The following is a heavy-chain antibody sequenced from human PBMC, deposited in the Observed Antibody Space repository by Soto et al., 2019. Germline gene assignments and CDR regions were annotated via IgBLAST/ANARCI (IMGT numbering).Heavy chain of an antibody. CDR2: IWYDGSNK. J-gene: IGHJ6*02. CDR1: GFTFSSYG. V-gene: IGHV3-33*01. CDR3: ARDLIVVVTANETYYYYYYGMDV. Sequence: GGSLRLSCAASGFTFSSYGMHWVRQAPGKGLEWVAVIWYDGSNKYYADSVKGRFTISRDNSKNTLYLQMNSLRAEDTAVYYCARDLIVVVTANETYYYYYYGMDVWGQGTTVTVSS. D-gene: IGHD2-21*02.